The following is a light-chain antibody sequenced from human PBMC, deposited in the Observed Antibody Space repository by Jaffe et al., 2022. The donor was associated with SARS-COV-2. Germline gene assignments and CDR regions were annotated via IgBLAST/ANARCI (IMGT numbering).Light chain of an antibody. CDR3: GAWDSSLSALG. CDR2: DNN. V-gene: IGLV1-51*01. J-gene: IGLJ3*02. Sequence: QSVLTQPPSVSAAPGQKVTISCSGSSSNIGNNYVSWYRQLPGTAPKLLIYDNNKRPSGIPDRFSGSRSGTSATLGITGLQTGDEADYYCGAWDSSLSALGFGGGTKLTVL. CDR1: SSNIGNNY.